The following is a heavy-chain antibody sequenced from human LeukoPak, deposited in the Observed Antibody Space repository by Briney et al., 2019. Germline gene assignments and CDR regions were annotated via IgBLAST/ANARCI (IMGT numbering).Heavy chain of an antibody. CDR2: ISSSSSYI. J-gene: IGHJ6*02. V-gene: IGHV3-21*01. D-gene: IGHD2-2*02. CDR3: ARDWGLGYCSSTSCYTGSYYYYGMDV. Sequence: GGSLRLSCAASGFTFSSYSMNWVRQAPGKGLEWVSSISSSSSYIYYADSVKGRFTISRDNAKNSLYLQMNSLRAEDTAVYYCARDWGLGYCSSTSCYTGSYYYYGMDVWGQGTTVTVSS. CDR1: GFTFSSYS.